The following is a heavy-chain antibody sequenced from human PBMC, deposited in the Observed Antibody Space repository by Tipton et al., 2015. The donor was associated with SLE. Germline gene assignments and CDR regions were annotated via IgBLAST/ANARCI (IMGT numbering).Heavy chain of an antibody. CDR3: AGGTGITYFDY. V-gene: IGHV4-59*04. CDR2: VYHSGGT. J-gene: IGHJ4*02. CDR1: GGSISSHY. Sequence: TLSLTCTVSGGSISSHYWSWIRQPPGKGLEWIGSVYHSGGTYYNPPLKSRVTISVDTSTNQFSLKLSSVTAADTAVYYCAGGTGITYFDYWGQGTLVTVSS. D-gene: IGHD3-10*01.